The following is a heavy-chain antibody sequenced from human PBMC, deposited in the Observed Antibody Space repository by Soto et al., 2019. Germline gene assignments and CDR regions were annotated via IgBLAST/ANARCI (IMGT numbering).Heavy chain of an antibody. CDR2: IYHSGST. J-gene: IGHJ4*02. Sequence: SETLSLTCTVSGGFISSGGKYWSWIRQHPGKGLEWIGYIYHSGSTFYNPSLKSRLTISVDTTNNQFSLRLTSVTAADTAMYYCARADRSGASFDYWGQGTLVTVSS. D-gene: IGHD3-22*01. V-gene: IGHV4-31*03. CDR3: ARADRSGASFDY. CDR1: GGFISSGGKY.